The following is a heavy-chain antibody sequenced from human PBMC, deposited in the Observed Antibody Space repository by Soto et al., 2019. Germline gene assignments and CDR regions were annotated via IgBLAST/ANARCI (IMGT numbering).Heavy chain of an antibody. V-gene: IGHV4-39*01. CDR2: IYYSGST. J-gene: IGHJ4*02. Sequence: TSETLSLTCTVSCGSISSSRYYWGWIRQPPGKGLEWIGSIYYSGSTYYNPSLKSRVTISVDTSKNQFSLKLSSVTAADTAVYYGASLRFAQHSRYNSFDFWGQRILLTGFS. D-gene: IGHD3-16*02. CDR1: CGSISSSRYY. CDR3: ASLRFAQHSRYNSFDF.